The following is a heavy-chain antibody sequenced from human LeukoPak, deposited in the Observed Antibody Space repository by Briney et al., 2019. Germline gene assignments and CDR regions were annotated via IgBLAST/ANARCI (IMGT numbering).Heavy chain of an antibody. CDR2: IYYSGST. CDR3: ARQMIFYFVSGYYYDSSGPPHFDY. CDR1: GGSISSSSYY. Sequence: PSETLSLTCTVSGGSISSSSYYWGWIRQPPGKGLEWIGSIYYSGSTYYNPSLKSRVTISVHTSKHQFSLKLSSVTAADTAVYYCARQMIFYFVSGYYYDSSGPPHFDYWGQGTLVTVSS. J-gene: IGHJ4*02. D-gene: IGHD3-22*01. V-gene: IGHV4-39*01.